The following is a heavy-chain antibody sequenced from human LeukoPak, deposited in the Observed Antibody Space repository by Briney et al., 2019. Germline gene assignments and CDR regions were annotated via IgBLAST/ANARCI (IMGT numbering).Heavy chain of an antibody. D-gene: IGHD6-13*01. Sequence: GGSLRLSCAASGFTFSSYSMNWVRQAPGKGLEWVSSISSSSSYIYYADSVKGRFTISRDNAKNPLYLQMNSLRAEDTAVYYCARPGGKAAAGTGGDYWGQGTLVTVSS. J-gene: IGHJ4*02. V-gene: IGHV3-21*01. CDR3: ARPGGKAAAGTGGDY. CDR1: GFTFSSYS. CDR2: ISSSSSYI.